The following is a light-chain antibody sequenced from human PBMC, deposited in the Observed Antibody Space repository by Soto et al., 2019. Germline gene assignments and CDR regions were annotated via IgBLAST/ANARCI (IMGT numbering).Light chain of an antibody. V-gene: IGKV3-15*01. CDR2: SAS. CDR3: QQYNNWPPLFT. Sequence: EIVMTQSPATLSVSPGEGATLSCRASQSVGSSLAWYQQKPGQAPRVLIYSASTRATGIPARFSGSGSGTDFTLTISSLQSEDFAVYYCQQYNNWPPLFTFGPGTKVDIK. J-gene: IGKJ3*01. CDR1: QSVGSS.